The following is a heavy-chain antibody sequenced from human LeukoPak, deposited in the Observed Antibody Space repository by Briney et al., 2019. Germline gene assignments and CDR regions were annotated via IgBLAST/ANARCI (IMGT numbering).Heavy chain of an antibody. J-gene: IGHJ5*02. CDR2: IYYSGST. D-gene: IGHD6-19*01. Sequence: SETLSLTCTVSGGSISSSSYYWGWIRQPPGKGLEWIGGIYYSGSTYYNPSLKSRVTISVDTSKNQFSLKLSSVTAADTAVYYCARHAGYSSGWVSSWGQGTLVTVSS. CDR1: GGSISSSSYY. CDR3: ARHAGYSSGWVSS. V-gene: IGHV4-39*01.